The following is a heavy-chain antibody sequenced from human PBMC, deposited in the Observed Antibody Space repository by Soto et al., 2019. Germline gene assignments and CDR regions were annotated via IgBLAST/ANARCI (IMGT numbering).Heavy chain of an antibody. J-gene: IGHJ6*02. CDR3: AREEVSRPNTYHGLDV. V-gene: IGHV3-21*01. CDR2: ISSRSSYI. CDR1: GFTFHTYT. Sequence: EVQLAESGGGLVKPGGSLRLSCAASGFTFHTYTMNWVRQAPGKGLEWVSSISSRSSYIYYADSVKGRFTISRDDARNSLYLQMSGLRGEDTAVYYCAREEVSRPNTYHGLDVWGQGATVTVSS.